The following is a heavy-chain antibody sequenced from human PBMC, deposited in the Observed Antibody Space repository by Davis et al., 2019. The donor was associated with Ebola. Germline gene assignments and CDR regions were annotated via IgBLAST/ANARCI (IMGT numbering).Heavy chain of an antibody. CDR1: GFTFSDYY. J-gene: IGHJ4*02. D-gene: IGHD4-17*01. V-gene: IGHV4-34*01. CDR2: IKHSGGT. CDR3: ARAPMLHRLRRVLRPLDY. Sequence: ESLKISCAASGFTFSDYYMSWIRQPPGKGLEWIGEIKHSGGTNYNPSLKSRVTISVDRSKNQFSLKLTSVTAADTAVYYCARAPMLHRLRRVLRPLDYWGQGTLVTVSS.